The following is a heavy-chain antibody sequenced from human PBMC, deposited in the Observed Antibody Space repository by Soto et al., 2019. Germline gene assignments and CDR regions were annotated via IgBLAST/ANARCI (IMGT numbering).Heavy chain of an antibody. D-gene: IGHD3-10*01. V-gene: IGHV3-23*01. CDR2: ISGSGGST. CDR1: GFTFSSYA. CDR3: AKDLEYYYGSGSYYYYYGMDV. J-gene: IGHJ6*02. Sequence: GGSLRLSCAASGFTFSSYAMSWVRQAPGKGLEWVSAISGSGGSTYYADSVKGRFTISRDNSKNTLYLQMNSLRAEDTAVYYCAKDLEYYYGSGSYYYYYGMDVWGQGTTVTVSS.